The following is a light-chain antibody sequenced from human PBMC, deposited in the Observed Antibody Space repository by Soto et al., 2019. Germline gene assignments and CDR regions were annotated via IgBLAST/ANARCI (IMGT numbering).Light chain of an antibody. CDR3: SSYTTIKTVI. CDR1: SSDVGAYNY. CDR2: DVT. V-gene: IGLV2-14*01. J-gene: IGLJ2*01. Sequence: QSALAQPASVSGSPGQSITISCTGTSSDVGAYNYVSWYHQHHPGKAPELIIYDVTDRPSGVSTRFSGSKSGNTASLTISGLQAEDEGDYYCSSYTTIKTVIFGGGTKLTGL.